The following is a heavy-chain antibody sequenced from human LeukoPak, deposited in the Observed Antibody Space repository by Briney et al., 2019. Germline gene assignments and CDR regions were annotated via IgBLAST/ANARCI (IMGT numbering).Heavy chain of an antibody. V-gene: IGHV4-59*01. D-gene: IGHD2-15*01. CDR1: GGSISTYY. J-gene: IGHJ5*02. Sequence: SETLSLTCTVSGGSISTYYWSWIRQPPGKGLEWIGYIYYSGSTNYNPSLKSRVTISVDTSKNQFSLKLSSVTAADTAVYYCARGGNCSGGTCYADRGWFDPWGQGTLVTVSS. CDR3: ARGGNCSGGTCYADRGWFDP. CDR2: IYYSGST.